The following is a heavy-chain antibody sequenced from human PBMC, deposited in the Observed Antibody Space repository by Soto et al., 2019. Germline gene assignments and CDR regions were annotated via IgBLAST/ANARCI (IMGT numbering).Heavy chain of an antibody. CDR2: ISAGSGAT. Sequence: GASVKVSCKASGNTFTNYLIHWGRLAPGQSLEWMGWISAGSGATMFSRKFQDRITLTRDTSATTAYMELSSLTSEDTAVYYCARRSVTYYGWFDYWGQGTLVTVSS. CDR1: GNTFTNYL. J-gene: IGHJ4*02. D-gene: IGHD3-10*01. CDR3: ARRSVTYYGWFDY. V-gene: IGHV1-3*01.